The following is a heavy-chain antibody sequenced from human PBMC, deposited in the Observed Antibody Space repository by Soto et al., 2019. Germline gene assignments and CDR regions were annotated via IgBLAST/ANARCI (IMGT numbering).Heavy chain of an antibody. CDR3: VRDLKYLRVTGNWFDP. D-gene: IGHD1-1*01. Sequence: VTSVKVSCKASGYTFANYGISWVRQAPGQGLEWMGWISGNNGATNYAPKVQDRITMTLDTSTGVASMALRSLRSDDTAIYYCVRDLKYLRVTGNWFDPWGQGTLVTVSS. J-gene: IGHJ5*02. CDR1: GYTFANYG. CDR2: ISGNNGAT. V-gene: IGHV1-18*04.